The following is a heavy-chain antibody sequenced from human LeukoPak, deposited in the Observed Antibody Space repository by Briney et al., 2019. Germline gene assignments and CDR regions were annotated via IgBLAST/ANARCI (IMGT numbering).Heavy chain of an antibody. Sequence: SVKVSCKASGGTFSSYAISWVRQAPGQGLEWMGGIIPIFGTANYAQKFQGRVTITADESTSTAYMELSSLRSEDTAVYYCARGVSYYYYMDVWGKGTTVTVSS. V-gene: IGHV1-69*01. J-gene: IGHJ6*03. D-gene: IGHD4-23*01. CDR3: ARGVSYYYYMDV. CDR1: GGTFSSYA. CDR2: IIPIFGTA.